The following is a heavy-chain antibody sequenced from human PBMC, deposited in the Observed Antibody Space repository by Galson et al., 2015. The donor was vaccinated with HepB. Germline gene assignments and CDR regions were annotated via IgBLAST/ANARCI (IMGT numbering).Heavy chain of an antibody. V-gene: IGHV1-69*13. CDR3: ARGEVPLGSPGRINFYYGMDV. J-gene: IGHJ6*02. CDR1: GGTFNTFA. CDR2: ILPIFGIA. Sequence: SVKVSCKASGGTFNTFAISWVRQAPGQGLEWMGGILPIFGIANYAQKFQGRITITADESTSTAYMDLYSLRSEDTAVYFCARGEVPLGSPGRINFYYGMDVWGQGTTVTVSS. D-gene: IGHD3-16*01.